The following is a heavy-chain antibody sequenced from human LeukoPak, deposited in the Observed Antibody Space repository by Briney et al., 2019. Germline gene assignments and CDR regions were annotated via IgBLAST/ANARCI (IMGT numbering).Heavy chain of an antibody. D-gene: IGHD2-2*01. Sequence: GSSVKVSCKASGGTFSSYAISWVRQAPGQGLEWMGIINPSDGTTSYAQKFQGRVTMTRDTSTSTVYMELSSLRSDDTAVYNCAREGKGYCSSTSCPPHYWGQGTLVTVSS. J-gene: IGHJ4*02. CDR2: INPSDGTT. CDR3: AREGKGYCSSTSCPPHY. CDR1: GGTFSSYA. V-gene: IGHV1-46*01.